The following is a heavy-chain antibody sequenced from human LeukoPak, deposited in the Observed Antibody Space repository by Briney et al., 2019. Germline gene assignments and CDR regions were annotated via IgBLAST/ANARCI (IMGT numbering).Heavy chain of an antibody. CDR2: INHSGST. V-gene: IGHV4-34*01. CDR3: ARVNTYYYDSSGSHDAFDI. CDR1: GGSFSGYY. J-gene: IGHJ3*02. D-gene: IGHD3-22*01. Sequence: PSETLSLTCAVYGGSFSGYYWSWIRQPPGKGLEWIGEINHSGSTNYNPSLKSRVTISVDTSKNQFSLKLSSVTAADTAVYYCARVNTYYYDSSGSHDAFDIWGQGTMVTVSS.